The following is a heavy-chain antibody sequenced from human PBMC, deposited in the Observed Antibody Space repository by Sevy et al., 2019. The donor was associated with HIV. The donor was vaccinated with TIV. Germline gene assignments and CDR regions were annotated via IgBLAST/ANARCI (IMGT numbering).Heavy chain of an antibody. Sequence: GGSLRLSCAASGFTFSSYALHWVRQAPGKGLEWVAIISYDGTYKDYADSVKGRFIISRDNSKNTLFLQMNSLRADDTAVYYCARDGCGGGCYSGGYYFDYWGQGTLVTVSS. CDR3: ARDGCGGGCYSGGYYFDY. CDR1: GFTFSSYA. J-gene: IGHJ4*02. V-gene: IGHV3-30-3*01. CDR2: ISYDGTYK. D-gene: IGHD2-21*02.